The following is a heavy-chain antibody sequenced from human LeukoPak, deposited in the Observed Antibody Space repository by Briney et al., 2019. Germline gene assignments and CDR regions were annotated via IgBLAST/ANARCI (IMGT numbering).Heavy chain of an antibody. J-gene: IGHJ4*02. CDR1: GFTFRSYA. Sequence: PGGSQRLFCEASGFTFRSYAMXXXRQAPGKGLEXXXXISGSGDGTHYADSVKGRFTISRDNSKNTLYLQMNSLRVEDMAVYSCAKAPGFTVVTSFDWWGQGTLVTVSS. V-gene: IGHV3-23*01. CDR3: AKAPGFTVVTSFDW. CDR2: ISGSGDGT. D-gene: IGHD4-23*01.